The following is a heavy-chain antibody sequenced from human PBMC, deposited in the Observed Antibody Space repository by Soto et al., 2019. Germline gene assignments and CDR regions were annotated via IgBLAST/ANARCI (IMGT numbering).Heavy chain of an antibody. J-gene: IGHJ5*02. Sequence: QVQLVQSGPEVKKPGSSVKVSCKASGGTFRNHAINWLRQAPGQGLEWMGGMIPFFGTTTYAQKFRDKVTITADESTTTAYMELRSLRLEDTAVYYCARPLRDGSKWRYWFDPWGQGTLVTVSS. V-gene: IGHV1-69*01. CDR2: MIPFFGTT. CDR3: ARPLRDGSKWRYWFDP. CDR1: GGTFRNHA. D-gene: IGHD3-16*02.